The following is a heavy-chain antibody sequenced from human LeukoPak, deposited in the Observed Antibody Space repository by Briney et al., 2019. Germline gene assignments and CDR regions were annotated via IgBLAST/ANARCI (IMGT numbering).Heavy chain of an antibody. Sequence: GGSLRLSCAASGFTFSSYSMNWVRQAPGKGLEWVSSISSSSSYIYYADSVKGRFTISRDNAKNSLYLQMNSLRAEDTAVYYCARWLEAAAGYDAFDIWGQGTMVTVSS. J-gene: IGHJ3*02. CDR3: ARWLEAAAGYDAFDI. CDR2: ISSSSSYI. V-gene: IGHV3-21*01. CDR1: GFTFSSYS. D-gene: IGHD6-13*01.